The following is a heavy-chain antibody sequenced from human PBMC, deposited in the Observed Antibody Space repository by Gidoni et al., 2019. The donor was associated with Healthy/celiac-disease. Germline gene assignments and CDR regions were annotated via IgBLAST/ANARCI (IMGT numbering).Heavy chain of an antibody. J-gene: IGHJ6*02. CDR3: AKDRGVRYSNYYYYYGMDV. CDR1: GFTFSSYG. V-gene: IGHV3-30*18. CDR2: ISYDGSNT. D-gene: IGHD3-10*01. Sequence: QVQLVESGGGVVQPGRSLRLSCAASGFTFSSYGLHWVRQAPGKGLEWVAVISYDGSNTYYADSVKGRFTISRDNSKNTLYLQMNSLRAEDTAVYYCAKDRGVRYSNYYYYYGMDVWGQGTTVTVSS.